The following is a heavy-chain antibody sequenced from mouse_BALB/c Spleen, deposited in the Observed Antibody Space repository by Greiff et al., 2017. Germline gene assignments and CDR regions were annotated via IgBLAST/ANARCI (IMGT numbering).Heavy chain of an antibody. CDR1: GYAFSSYW. D-gene: IGHD1-1*01. CDR3: ARSSYGDY. V-gene: IGHV1-80*01. CDR2: IYPGDGDT. J-gene: IGHJ2*01. Sequence: VQLQESGAELVRPGSSVKISCKASGYAFSSYWMNWVKQRPGQGLEWIGQIYPGDGDTNYNGKFKGKATLTADKSSSTAYMQLSSLTSEDSAVYFCARSSYGDYWGQGTTLTVSS.